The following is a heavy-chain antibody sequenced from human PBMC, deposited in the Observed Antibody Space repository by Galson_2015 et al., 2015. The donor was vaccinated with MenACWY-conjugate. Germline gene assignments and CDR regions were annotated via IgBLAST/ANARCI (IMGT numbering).Heavy chain of an antibody. CDR2: INAGNGNT. Sequence: SVKVSCKASGYTFTSYAMHWVRQAPGQRLEWMGWINAGNGNTKYSQKFQGRVTITRDTSASTAYMELSSLRSEDTAVYYCARDQGGFGESDLDYWGQGTLVTVSS. CDR1: GYTFTSYA. V-gene: IGHV1-3*01. D-gene: IGHD3-10*01. CDR3: ARDQGGFGESDLDY. J-gene: IGHJ4*02.